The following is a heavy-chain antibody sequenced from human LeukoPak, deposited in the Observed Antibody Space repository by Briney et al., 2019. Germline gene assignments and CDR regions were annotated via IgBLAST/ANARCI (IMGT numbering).Heavy chain of an antibody. CDR2: INHSGST. Sequence: SETLSLTYAVYGGSFSGYYWSWIRQPPGKGLEWIGEINHSGSTNYNPSLKSRVTISVDTSKNQFSLKLSSVTAADTAVYYCARGSIDESSGWVWRYWGQGTLVTVSS. CDR3: ARGSIDESSGWVWRY. J-gene: IGHJ4*02. CDR1: GGSFSGYY. V-gene: IGHV4-34*01. D-gene: IGHD6-19*01.